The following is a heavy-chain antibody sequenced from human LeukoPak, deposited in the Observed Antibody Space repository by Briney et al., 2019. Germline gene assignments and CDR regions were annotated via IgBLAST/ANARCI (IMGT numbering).Heavy chain of an antibody. CDR1: GFTFSSYG. J-gene: IGHJ4*02. V-gene: IGHV3-30*18. D-gene: IGHD6-19*01. CDR2: ISYDGSNK. Sequence: PGGPLRLSCAASGFTFSSYGMHWVRQAPGKGLEWVAVISYDGSNKYYADSVKGRFTISRDNSKNTLYLQMNSLRAEDTAVYYCAKAGAVAGFDYWGQGTLVTVSS. CDR3: AKAGAVAGFDY.